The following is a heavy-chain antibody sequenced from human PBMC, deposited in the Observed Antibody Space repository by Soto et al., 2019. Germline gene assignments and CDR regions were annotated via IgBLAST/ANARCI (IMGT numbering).Heavy chain of an antibody. Sequence: PGRYLRLSCAASGFHFRRDGMHWDHQKPGKGLEWVAVIWYDGSNKYYADSVKGRFTISRDNSKNTLYLQMNSLRAEDTAVDDCARAYSDSSGYPFDYWGQGTRVTVSA. V-gene: IGHV3-33*01. CDR1: GFHFRRDG. CDR2: IWYDGSNK. CDR3: ARAYSDSSGYPFDY. J-gene: IGHJ4*02. D-gene: IGHD3-22*01.